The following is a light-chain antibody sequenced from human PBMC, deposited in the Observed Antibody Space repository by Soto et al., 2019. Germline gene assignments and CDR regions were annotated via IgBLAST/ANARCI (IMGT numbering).Light chain of an antibody. CDR2: EVS. CDR3: SSYTSSSFYV. J-gene: IGLJ1*01. CDR1: SSDVGGYNY. Sequence: QSVLTQPASVSGSPGQSITISCTGTSSDVGGYNYVSWYQQHPGKAPKLMIYEVSNRPSGVSNRFSGSKSGNTASLTISGHQNDDADDYYCSSYTSSSFYVFGTGTKVTV. V-gene: IGLV2-14*01.